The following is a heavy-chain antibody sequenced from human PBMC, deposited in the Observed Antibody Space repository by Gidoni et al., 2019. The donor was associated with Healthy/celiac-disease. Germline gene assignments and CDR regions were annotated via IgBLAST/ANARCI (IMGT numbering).Heavy chain of an antibody. Sequence: EVQLLESGGGLVQPGGSLRLPCAASGFTFSSYAMSWVRQAPGKGLEWGSAISVSGGSTYYADSVKGRFTISRDNSKNTLYLQMNSLRAEDTAVYYCAKDRGLRRHYYFDYWGQGTLVTVSS. CDR3: AKDRGLRRHYYFDY. CDR2: ISVSGGST. V-gene: IGHV3-23*01. J-gene: IGHJ4*02. D-gene: IGHD4-17*01. CDR1: GFTFSSYA.